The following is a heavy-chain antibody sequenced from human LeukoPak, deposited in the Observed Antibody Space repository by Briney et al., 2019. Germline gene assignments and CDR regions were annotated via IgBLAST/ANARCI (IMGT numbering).Heavy chain of an antibody. CDR2: ISSSGGST. CDR1: GFTFSTDA. D-gene: IGHD6-13*01. V-gene: IGHV3-23*01. J-gene: IGHJ4*02. Sequence: GGSLRLSCAASGFTFSTDAMSWVRQAPGKGLQWVSAISSSGGSTYYADSVKGRFTISRDNSKNTVYLQMNSLRAEDTAVYYCAIGSSSWYFYDYWGQGTQVTVSS. CDR3: AIGSSSWYFYDY.